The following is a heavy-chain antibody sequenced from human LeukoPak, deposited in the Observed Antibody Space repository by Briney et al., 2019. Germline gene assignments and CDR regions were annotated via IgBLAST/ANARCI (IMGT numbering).Heavy chain of an antibody. CDR1: GFTFDDYG. CDR3: AKGAGTDYYYMDV. J-gene: IGHJ6*03. CDR2: ISGSGGST. D-gene: IGHD6-19*01. Sequence: GGSLRLSCAASGFTFDDYGMSWVRQAPGKGLEWVSAISGSGGSTYYADSVKGRFTISRDNSKNTLYLQMNSLRAEDTAVYYCAKGAGTDYYYMDVWGKGTTVTISS. V-gene: IGHV3-23*01.